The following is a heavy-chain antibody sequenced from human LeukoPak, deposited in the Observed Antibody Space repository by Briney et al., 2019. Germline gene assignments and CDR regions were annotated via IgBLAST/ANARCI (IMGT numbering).Heavy chain of an antibody. CDR2: ISWDGGST. J-gene: IGHJ4*02. D-gene: IGHD1-26*01. V-gene: IGHV3-43*01. Sequence: GGSLRLSCAASGFTFSSYWMSWVRQAPGKGLEWVSLISWDGGSTYYADSVKGRFTISRDNSKNSLYLQMNSLRTEDTALYYCAKDSGSYYQFDYWGQGTLVTVSS. CDR3: AKDSGSYYQFDY. CDR1: GFTFSSYW.